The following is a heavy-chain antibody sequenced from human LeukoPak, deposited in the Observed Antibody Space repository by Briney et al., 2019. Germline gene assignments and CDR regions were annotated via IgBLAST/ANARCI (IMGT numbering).Heavy chain of an antibody. Sequence: RGSLRLSCAASGVTFSNHWLHWVRQAPGKGLVWVSRINSDGSSTIYADSVKGRFTISRDNVKNTVSLQMNSLRAEDTAMYYCIRTMYSSSFDWWGQGTLVSVSS. D-gene: IGHD6-13*01. V-gene: IGHV3-74*01. CDR3: IRTMYSSSFDW. J-gene: IGHJ4*02. CDR2: INSDGSST. CDR1: GVTFSNHW.